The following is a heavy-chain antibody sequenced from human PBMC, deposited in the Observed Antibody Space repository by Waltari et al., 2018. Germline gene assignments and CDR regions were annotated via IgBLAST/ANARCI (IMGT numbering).Heavy chain of an antibody. V-gene: IGHV4-39*07. J-gene: IGHJ4*02. CDR1: GGSISSSSYY. Sequence: QLQLQASGPGLVKPSETLSLTCTVSGGSISSSSYYWGWIRQPPGKGLEWIGSIYYSGSTYYNPSLKSRVTISVDTSKNQFSLKLSSVTAADTAVYYCARDYGVDSSSPPFDYWGQGTLVTVSS. D-gene: IGHD6-6*01. CDR3: ARDYGVDSSSPPFDY. CDR2: IYYSGST.